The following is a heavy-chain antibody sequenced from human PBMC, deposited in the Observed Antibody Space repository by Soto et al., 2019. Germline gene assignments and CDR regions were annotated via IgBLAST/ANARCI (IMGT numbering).Heavy chain of an antibody. CDR1: GGSISSGGYY. J-gene: IGHJ6*02. D-gene: IGHD2-15*01. CDR3: AREGFHCSGGSCYWRAVYYYYGMDV. CDR2: IYYSGST. Sequence: SETLSLTCTVSGGSISSGGYYWSWIRQHPGKGLEWIGYIYYSGSTYYNPSLKSRVTISVDTSKNQFSLKLRSEDTAVYYCAREGFHCSGGSCYWRAVYYYYGMDVWGQGTTVTVSS. V-gene: IGHV4-31*03.